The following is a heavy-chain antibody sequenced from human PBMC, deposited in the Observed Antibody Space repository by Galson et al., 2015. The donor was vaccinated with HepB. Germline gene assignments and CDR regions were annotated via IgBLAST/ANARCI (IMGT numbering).Heavy chain of an antibody. V-gene: IGHV3-64*01. CDR3: AREIIGRFGMSYYGMDV. J-gene: IGHJ6*02. D-gene: IGHD3-10*01. Sequence: SLRLSCAASGFTFSSYAMHWVRQAPGKGLEYVSAISSNGGSTYYANSVKGRFTISRDNSKNTLYLQMGSLRAEDMAVYYCAREIIGRFGMSYYGMDVWGQGTTVTVSS. CDR1: GFTFSSYA. CDR2: ISSNGGST.